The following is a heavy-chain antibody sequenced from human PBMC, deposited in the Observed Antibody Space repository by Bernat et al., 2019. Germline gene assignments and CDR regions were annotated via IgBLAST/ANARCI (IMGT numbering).Heavy chain of an antibody. V-gene: IGHV3-30*02. CDR3: AKDSWQWLVPPWTFDY. Sequence: QVQLVESGGGVVQPGRSLTLSCAASGFTFSSYGMHWVRQAPGKGLVWVAFIRYDGSNKYYADSVKGRFTISRDNSKNTLYLQMNSLRAEDTAVYYCAKDSWQWLVPPWTFDYWGQGTLVTVSS. CDR2: IRYDGSNK. J-gene: IGHJ4*02. CDR1: GFTFSSYG. D-gene: IGHD6-19*01.